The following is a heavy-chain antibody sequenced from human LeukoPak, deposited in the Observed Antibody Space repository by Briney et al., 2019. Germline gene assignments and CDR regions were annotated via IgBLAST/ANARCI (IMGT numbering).Heavy chain of an antibody. CDR3: ARDDYGDYESWYFDL. D-gene: IGHD4-17*01. Sequence: GGSLRLSCAASGFTFSAYWMHWVRQAPGKRLVWVSRINGDGSIPSYAESVKGRFTISRDNAKNSLYLHMTSLRPQNPAWYSCARDDYGDYESWYFDLWGRGTLVTVSS. V-gene: IGHV3-74*01. CDR2: INGDGSIP. CDR1: GFTFSAYW. J-gene: IGHJ2*01.